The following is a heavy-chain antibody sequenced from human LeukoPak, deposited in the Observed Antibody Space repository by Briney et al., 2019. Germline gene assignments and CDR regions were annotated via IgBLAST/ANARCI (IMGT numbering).Heavy chain of an antibody. V-gene: IGHV3-7*01. J-gene: IGHJ4*02. CDR3: ARAVDVADY. D-gene: IGHD3-16*01. CDR1: GFTFGHHF. Sequence: GGSLRLSCVASGFTFGHHFMSWVRQAPGGGLEWVANINPDGSIQFHADSVKGRFTISRDNARNSVYLQMNSLRGEDTAVYYDARAVDVADYWGQGTLVAVSS. CDR2: INPDGSIQ.